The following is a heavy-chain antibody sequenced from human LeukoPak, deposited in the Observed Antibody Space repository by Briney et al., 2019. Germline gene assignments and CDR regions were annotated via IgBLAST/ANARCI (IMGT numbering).Heavy chain of an antibody. J-gene: IGHJ4*02. CDR1: GFTFSTFW. V-gene: IGHV3-74*01. CDR3: ARPLYDTSGYYAY. CDR2: IKGDGSST. D-gene: IGHD3-22*01. Sequence: GGSLRLSCAASGFTFSTFWMYWVRQAPGKGLVWVSRIKGDGSSTNYAEPVKGRFTITRDNAESTLYLQMNSLRAEDTAVYYCARPLYDTSGYYAYWGQGTLVTVSS.